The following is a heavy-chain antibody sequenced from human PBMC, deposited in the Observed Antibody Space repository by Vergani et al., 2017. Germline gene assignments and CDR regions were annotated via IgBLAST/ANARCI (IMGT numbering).Heavy chain of an antibody. J-gene: IGHJ4*02. CDR3: ARGVAAAGTFDC. D-gene: IGHD6-13*01. V-gene: IGHV1-18*04. CDR2: ISAYNGNT. CDR1: GYTFTSYY. Sequence: QVQLVQSGAEVKKPGASVKVSCKASGYTFTSYYMHWVRQAPGQGLEWMGWISAYNGNTNYAQKLQGRVTMTTNTSTSTAYMELRSLRSDDTAVYCCARGVAAAGTFDCWDQGTLVTVSS.